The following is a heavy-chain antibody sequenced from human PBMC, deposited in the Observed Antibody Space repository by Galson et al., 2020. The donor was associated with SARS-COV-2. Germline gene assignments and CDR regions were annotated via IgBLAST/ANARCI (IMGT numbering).Heavy chain of an antibody. D-gene: IGHD3-22*01. Sequence: GGSLRLSCAASGFTFSSYGMQWVRQAPGKGLEWVAVISYDGSNKFYADSVKGRFTISRDNSKNTLYLQMNSLRAEDTAVYYCAKTYDSSDGAFDIWGQGTMLTVYS. CDR3: AKTYDSSDGAFDI. J-gene: IGHJ3*02. CDR1: GFTFSSYG. CDR2: ISYDGSNK. V-gene: IGHV3-30*18.